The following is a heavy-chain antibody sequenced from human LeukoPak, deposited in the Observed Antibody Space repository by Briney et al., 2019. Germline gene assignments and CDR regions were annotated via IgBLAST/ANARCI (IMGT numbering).Heavy chain of an antibody. CDR2: IYHSGNT. D-gene: IGHD6-19*01. V-gene: IGHV4-30-4*08. CDR1: GGSISSGDYY. J-gene: IGHJ4*02. CDR3: ARVVAGGFDY. Sequence: SETLSLTCTVSGGSISSGDYYWSWIRQPPGKGLEWIGYIYHSGNTNYNPSLKSRVTISVDTSKNQFSLKLSSVTAADTAVYYCARVVAGGFDYWGQGTLVTVSS.